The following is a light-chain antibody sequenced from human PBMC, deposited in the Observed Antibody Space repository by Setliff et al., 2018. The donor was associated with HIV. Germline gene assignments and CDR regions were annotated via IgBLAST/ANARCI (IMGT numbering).Light chain of an antibody. CDR1: SSNIGRNA. J-gene: IGLJ2*01. V-gene: IGLV1-44*01. Sequence: QSVLTQPPSASGTPGQRVTISCSGSSSNIGRNAVTWYQQLPGAAPRLLISSTNQRPAGVPARFSGSKSGTSASLAISGLQSEDEADYYCAAWDDSLNGHGVVGGGTKVTVL. CDR2: STN. CDR3: AAWDDSLNGHGV.